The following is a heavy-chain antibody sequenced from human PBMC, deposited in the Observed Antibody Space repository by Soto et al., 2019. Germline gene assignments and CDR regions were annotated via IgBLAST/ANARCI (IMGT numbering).Heavy chain of an antibody. V-gene: IGHV3-33*01. CDR1: GFTFSSYG. CDR3: ASDGYEGETNFDY. CDR2: IWYDGSNK. D-gene: IGHD3-16*01. J-gene: IGHJ4*02. Sequence: GGSLRLSCAASGFTFSSYGMHWVRQAPGKGLEWVAVIWYDGSNKYYADYVKGRFTISRDNSKNTLYLQMNSLRAEDTAVYYCASDGYEGETNFDYWGQGTLVTVSS.